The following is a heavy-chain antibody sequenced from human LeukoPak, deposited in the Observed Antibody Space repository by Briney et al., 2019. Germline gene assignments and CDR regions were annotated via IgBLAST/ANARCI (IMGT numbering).Heavy chain of an antibody. J-gene: IGHJ4*02. CDR3: ARQGYTASYYSLDY. CDR2: IYATGST. CDR1: GDFFRSYW. D-gene: IGHD1-26*01. Sequence: SETLSLTCDVSGDFFRSYWWGWVRQPAGKGLEWIGRIYATGSTKFNPSLKSRLTLSMDTSTNQLSLKLTSVTAADTAVYFCARQGYTASYYSLDYWSQGTLVTVSS. V-gene: IGHV4-4*07.